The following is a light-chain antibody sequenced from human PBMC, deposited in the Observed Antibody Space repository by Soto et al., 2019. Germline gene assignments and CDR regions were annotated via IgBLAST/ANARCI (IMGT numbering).Light chain of an antibody. V-gene: IGKV3-11*01. CDR2: DAS. J-gene: IGKJ4*01. CDR3: QQRSNWPPETLT. CDR1: QSVSSY. Sequence: EIVLTQSPATLSLSPGERATLSCRASQSVSSYLAWYQQKPGQAPRLLIYDASNRATGIPARFSGIGSGTDFTLTISSLEPEDFAVYYCQQRSNWPPETLTFGGGTKVEIK.